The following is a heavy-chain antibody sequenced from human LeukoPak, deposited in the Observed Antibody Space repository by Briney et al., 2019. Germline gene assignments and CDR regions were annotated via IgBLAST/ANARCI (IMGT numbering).Heavy chain of an antibody. J-gene: IGHJ4*02. CDR2: ISGSGGST. Sequence: GGSLSLSCAASGFTFSSYAMSWVRQAPGKGLEWVSAISGSGGSTYYADSVKGRFTISRDNSKNTLYLQMNSLRAEDTAVYYCAKDDGDYLRSSDYSGQGTLVTVSS. V-gene: IGHV3-23*01. D-gene: IGHD4-17*01. CDR1: GFTFSSYA. CDR3: AKDDGDYLRSSDY.